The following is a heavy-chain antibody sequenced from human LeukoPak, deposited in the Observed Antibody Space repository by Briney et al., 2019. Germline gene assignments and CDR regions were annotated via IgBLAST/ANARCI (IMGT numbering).Heavy chain of an antibody. Sequence: PSETLSLTCTVSGGSISSSSYYWGWVRQPPGKGLEWIGNIYYSGSTYYNPSLKSRVTISVDTSKNQFSLKLSSVTAADTAVYYCARGGYSGYDSPVGTETNWGQGTLVTVSS. CDR3: ARGGYSGYDSPVGTETN. D-gene: IGHD5-12*01. CDR1: GGSISSSSYY. V-gene: IGHV4-39*01. J-gene: IGHJ4*02. CDR2: IYYSGST.